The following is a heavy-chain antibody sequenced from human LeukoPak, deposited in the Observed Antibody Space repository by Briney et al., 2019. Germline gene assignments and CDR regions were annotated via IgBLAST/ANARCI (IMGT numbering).Heavy chain of an antibody. V-gene: IGHV3-66*01. J-gene: IGHJ4*02. CDR3: AKVPRYYYDSSGYYFDY. Sequence: PGGSLRLSCAASGFTVSSNYMSWVRQAPGKGLEWVSVIYSGGSTYYADSVKGRFTISRDNSKNTLYLQMNSLRAEDTAVYYCAKVPRYYYDSSGYYFDYWGQGTLVTVSS. CDR2: IYSGGST. CDR1: GFTVSSNY. D-gene: IGHD3-22*01.